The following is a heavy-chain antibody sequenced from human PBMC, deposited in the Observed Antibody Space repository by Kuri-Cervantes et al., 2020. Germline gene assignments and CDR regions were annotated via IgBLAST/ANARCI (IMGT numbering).Heavy chain of an antibody. CDR3: ARDAHFMGSIAFDI. D-gene: IGHD2-2*01. V-gene: IGHV1-8*02. J-gene: IGHJ3*02. CDR2: MNPNSGNT. CDR1: GYTFTSYD. Sequence: ASVKVSCKASGYTFTSYDINWVRQATGQGLEWMGWMNPNSGNTGYAQKFQGWVTMTRDASISTAYMELSRLRSDDTAVYYCARDAHFMGSIAFDIWGQGTMVTVSS.